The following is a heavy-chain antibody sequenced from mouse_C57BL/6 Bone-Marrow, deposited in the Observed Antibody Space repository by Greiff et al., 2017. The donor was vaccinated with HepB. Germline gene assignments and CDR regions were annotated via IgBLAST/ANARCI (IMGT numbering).Heavy chain of an antibody. D-gene: IGHD1-1*01. CDR3: ARSEFITTVVADY. CDR1: GYTFTSYW. CDR2: IDPSDSYT. V-gene: IGHV1-50*01. J-gene: IGHJ2*01. Sequence: VQLQQPGAELVKPGASVKLSCKASGYTFTSYWMQWVKQRPGQGLEWIGEIDPSDSYTNYNQKFKGKATLTVDTSSSTAYMQLSSLTSEDSAVYYCARSEFITTVVADYWGQGTTLTVSS.